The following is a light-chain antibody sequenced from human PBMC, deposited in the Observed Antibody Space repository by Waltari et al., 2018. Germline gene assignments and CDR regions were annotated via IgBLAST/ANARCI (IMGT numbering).Light chain of an antibody. V-gene: IGKV1-39*01. CDR1: QSITRY. J-gene: IGKJ1*01. CDR2: GAS. CDR3: QQTNTMPWT. Sequence: DIQLTQSPSSLPATIGDRVTVSCRASQSITRYLNWYQLQPWKAPKLLIYGASTLQSGIPSRFSGSGSGTDFTLTISSLQPEDFGIYYCQQTNTMPWTFGQGTKVEIK.